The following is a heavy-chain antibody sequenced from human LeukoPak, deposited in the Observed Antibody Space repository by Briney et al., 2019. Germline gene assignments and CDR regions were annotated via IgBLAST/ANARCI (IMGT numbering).Heavy chain of an antibody. CDR3: AKDAGGDDAFDI. Sequence: GGSLRLSCAASGFTLRSYWMNWVRQAPGKGPEWVANIKQDGSEKNYVDSVKGRFTIARDNAKNSLYLQMNSLRAEDTAVYYCAKDAGGDDAFDIWGQGTIVTVSS. CDR1: GFTLRSYW. D-gene: IGHD1-26*01. CDR2: IKQDGSEK. J-gene: IGHJ3*02. V-gene: IGHV3-7*01.